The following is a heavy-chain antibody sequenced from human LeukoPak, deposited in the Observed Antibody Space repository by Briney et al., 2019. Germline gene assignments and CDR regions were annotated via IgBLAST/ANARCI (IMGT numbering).Heavy chain of an antibody. Sequence: GGSLRLSCAASGFTFSSYAMSWVRQAPGKGLEWVSAISGSGGSTYYADSVKGRFTISRDNSKNTLYLQMDSLRVEDTAVYYCARVLQYCSTTNCYIDYWGQGTLVTVSS. CDR3: ARVLQYCSTTNCYIDY. CDR1: GFTFSSYA. D-gene: IGHD2-2*02. V-gene: IGHV3-23*01. CDR2: ISGSGGST. J-gene: IGHJ4*02.